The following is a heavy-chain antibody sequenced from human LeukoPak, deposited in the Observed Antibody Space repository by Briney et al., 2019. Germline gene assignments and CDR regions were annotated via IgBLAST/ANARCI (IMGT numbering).Heavy chain of an antibody. Sequence: PSETLSLTCTVSGYSISSGYYWGWIRQPPGKGLEWIGSIYHSGSTYYNPSLKSRVTISVDTSKNQFSLKLSSVTAADTAVYYCARGTGTGYYYGSDKYGMDVWGQGTTVTVS. V-gene: IGHV4-38-2*02. CDR3: ARGTGTGYYYGSDKYGMDV. CDR1: GYSISSGYY. D-gene: IGHD3-10*01. CDR2: IYHSGST. J-gene: IGHJ6*02.